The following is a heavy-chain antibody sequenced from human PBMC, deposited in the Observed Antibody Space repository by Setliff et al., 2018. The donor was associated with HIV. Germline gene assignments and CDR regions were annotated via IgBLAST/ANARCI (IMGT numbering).Heavy chain of an antibody. CDR1: GGSISSSSYY. CDR3: ARQVGNKVLFDS. V-gene: IGHV4-61*01. Sequence: PSETLSLTCTVSGGSISSSSYYWSWIRQPPGKGLEWIGYIYYSGSTNYNPSLKSRVTISVDTSKNQLSLKLSSVTAADTAVYYCARQVGNKVLFDSWGQGTLVTVSS. CDR2: IYYSGST. D-gene: IGHD7-27*01. J-gene: IGHJ4*02.